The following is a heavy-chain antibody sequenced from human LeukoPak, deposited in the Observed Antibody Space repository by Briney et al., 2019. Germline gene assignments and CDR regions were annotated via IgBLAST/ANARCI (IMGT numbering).Heavy chain of an antibody. V-gene: IGHV1-3*01. CDR3: ARNVGSLWFGELFDY. CDR2: INAGNGNT. Sequence: ASVKVSCKASGYTFTSYAMHWVRQAPGQRLEWMGWINAGNGNTKYSQKFQGRVTITRDTSASTAHMELSSLRSEDTAVYYCARNVGSLWFGELFDYWGQGTLVTVSS. D-gene: IGHD3-10*01. CDR1: GYTFTSYA. J-gene: IGHJ4*02.